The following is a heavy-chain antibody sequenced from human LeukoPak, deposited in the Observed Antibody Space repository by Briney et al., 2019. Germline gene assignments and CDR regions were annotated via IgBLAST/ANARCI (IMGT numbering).Heavy chain of an antibody. CDR3: ARGRAYYDFWRDFDY. V-gene: IGHV1-18*01. CDR1: GYTFTSYG. Sequence: ASVKVSCKASGYTFTSYGISWVQQAPGQGLEWMGWISAYNGNTNYAQKLQGRVTMTTDTSTSTAYMELRSLRSDDTAVYYCARGRAYYDFWRDFDYWGQGTLVTVPS. J-gene: IGHJ4*02. D-gene: IGHD3-3*01. CDR2: ISAYNGNT.